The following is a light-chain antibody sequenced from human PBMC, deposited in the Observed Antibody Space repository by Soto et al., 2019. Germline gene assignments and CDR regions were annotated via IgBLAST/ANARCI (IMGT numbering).Light chain of an antibody. J-gene: IGKJ2*01. V-gene: IGKV1-27*01. CDR3: QKYNSAPNT. CDR2: AAS. Sequence: DVPMTQSPSSLSASVGDRVTITCRASRDISSSLAWYQQKPGKVPKLLIYAASTLHAGVQSRFSGSGSGTSFTLTINSLQPEDVATYYCQKYNSAPNTFGRGTRLEIK. CDR1: RDISSS.